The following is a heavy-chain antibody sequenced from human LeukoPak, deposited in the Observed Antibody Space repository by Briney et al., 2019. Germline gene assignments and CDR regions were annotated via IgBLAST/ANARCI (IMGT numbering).Heavy chain of an antibody. D-gene: IGHD3-10*01. Sequence: GASVKVSCKASGYTFTSYGISWVRQAPGQGLEWMGWISAYNGNTNYAQKLQGRVTMTTDTSTSTAYVELRSLRSDDTAVYYCATHGSGSYYPPRYYYYGMDVWGQGTTVTVSS. V-gene: IGHV1-18*01. CDR1: GYTFTSYG. CDR3: ATHGSGSYYPPRYYYYGMDV. CDR2: ISAYNGNT. J-gene: IGHJ6*02.